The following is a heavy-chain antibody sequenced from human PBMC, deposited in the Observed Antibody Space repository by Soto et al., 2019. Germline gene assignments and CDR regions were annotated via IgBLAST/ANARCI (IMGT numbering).Heavy chain of an antibody. V-gene: IGHV3-7*01. CDR3: ARDFPPYYDFWSGYFSKERDRGSSY. D-gene: IGHD3-3*01. J-gene: IGHJ4*02. CDR1: GFTFSSYW. Sequence: GGSLRLSCAASGFTFSSYWMSWVRQAPGKGLEWVANIKQDGSEKYYVDSVKGRFTISRDNAKNSLYLQMNSLRAEDTAVYYCARDFPPYYDFWSGYFSKERDRGSSYWGQGTLVTVSS. CDR2: IKQDGSEK.